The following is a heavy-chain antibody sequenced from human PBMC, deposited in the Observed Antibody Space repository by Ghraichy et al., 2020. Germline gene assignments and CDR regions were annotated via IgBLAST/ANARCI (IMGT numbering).Heavy chain of an antibody. CDR3: ARDGNPPGSSSWYADYYGMDV. V-gene: IGHV1-69*05. CDR1: GGTFSSYA. Sequence: SVKVSCKASGGTFSSYAISWVRQAPGQGLEWMGGIIPIFGTANYAQKFQGRVTITTDESTSTAYMELSSLRSEDTAVYYCARDGNPPGSSSWYADYYGMDVWGQGTTVTVSS. J-gene: IGHJ6*02. D-gene: IGHD6-13*01. CDR2: IIPIFGTA.